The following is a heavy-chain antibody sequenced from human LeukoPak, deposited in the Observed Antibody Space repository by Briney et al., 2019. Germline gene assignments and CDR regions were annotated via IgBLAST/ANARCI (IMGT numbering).Heavy chain of an antibody. V-gene: IGHV1-2*02. CDR2: INPNSGGT. CDR3: ARVQHYYGSGSYYNPPWYYYYGMDV. CDR1: GYTFTGYY. Sequence: ASVKVSCKASGYTFTGYYMHWVRQAPGQGLEWMGWINPNSGGTNYAQKFQGRVTMTRDTSISAAYMELSRLRSDDTAVYYCARVQHYYGSGSYYNPPWYYYYGMDVWGQGTTVTVSS. D-gene: IGHD3-10*01. J-gene: IGHJ6*02.